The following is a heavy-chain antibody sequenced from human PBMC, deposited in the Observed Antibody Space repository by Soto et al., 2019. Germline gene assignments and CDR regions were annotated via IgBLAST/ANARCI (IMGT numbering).Heavy chain of an antibody. Sequence: SETLSLTCAVYGGSFSGYYWTWIRKPPGTGLEWIGEINHSGSTNYNPSLKSRVTISVDTSKNQFSLKLTSVTAADTAVYYCARYDYGSGNDYNIDYWGQGILVTVS. D-gene: IGHD3-10*01. CDR2: INHSGST. V-gene: IGHV4-34*01. J-gene: IGHJ4*02. CDR1: GGSFSGYY. CDR3: ARYDYGSGNDYNIDY.